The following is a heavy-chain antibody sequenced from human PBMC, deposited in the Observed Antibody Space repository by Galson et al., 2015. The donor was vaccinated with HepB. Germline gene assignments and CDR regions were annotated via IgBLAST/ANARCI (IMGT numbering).Heavy chain of an antibody. CDR1: GFAFSDYG. CDR2: VSSDGNTK. J-gene: IGHJ5*02. D-gene: IGHD5-12*01. CDR3: VKDKPYTGHA. Sequence: SLRISCAASGFAFSDYGMHWVRQAPGKGLDEVAVVSSDGNTKVYTASVKGRFTISRDNAKNTLCLLINSLRPEDTAVYLCVKDKPYTGHAWGQGVLVTVSS. V-gene: IGHV3-30*18.